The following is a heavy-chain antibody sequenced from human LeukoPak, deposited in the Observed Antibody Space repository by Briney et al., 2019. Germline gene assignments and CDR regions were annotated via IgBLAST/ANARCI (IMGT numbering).Heavy chain of an antibody. V-gene: IGHV1-69*01. CDR1: GGTFSSYA. J-gene: IGHJ3*02. D-gene: IGHD5-12*01. Sequence: SVKVSCKASGGTFSSYAISWVRQAPGQGLEWMGGIIPIFGTANYAQKFQGRVTITADESTSTAYMELGSLRSEDTAVYYCARVLEATHDAFDIWGQGTMVTVSS. CDR3: ARVLEATHDAFDI. CDR2: IIPIFGTA.